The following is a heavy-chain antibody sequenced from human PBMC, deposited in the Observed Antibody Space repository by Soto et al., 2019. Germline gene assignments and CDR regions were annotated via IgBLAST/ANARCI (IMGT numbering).Heavy chain of an antibody. V-gene: IGHV1-8*01. CDR2: MNPNSGNT. CDR1: GYTFTSYD. D-gene: IGHD3-3*02. CDR3: ATVAKTGVDFDD. J-gene: IGHJ4*02. Sequence: XSVQDSCTASGYTFTSYDSHLVRQATGQGLEWMGWMNPNSGNTGYAQKFQGRVTMTMNTSISTAYMELSSLRSEDTAVYYCATVAKTGVDFDDWGQGTLVTVSS.